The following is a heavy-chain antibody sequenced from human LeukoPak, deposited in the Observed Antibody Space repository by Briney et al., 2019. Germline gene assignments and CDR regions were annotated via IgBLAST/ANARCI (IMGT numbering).Heavy chain of an antibody. V-gene: IGHV3-66*02. D-gene: IGHD3-22*01. CDR3: VRLDDSNSRRPENDASDV. Sequence: GGSLRLSCAVSGSTVKRNYMSWARQAPGKGLEWVSVIYSGGDTYYADSVKGRFTISRDNSKNTVYLQMNNLRPEDTAVYYCVRLDDSNSRRPENDASDVWGQGTTVTVSS. CDR1: GSTVKRNY. J-gene: IGHJ3*01. CDR2: IYSGGDT.